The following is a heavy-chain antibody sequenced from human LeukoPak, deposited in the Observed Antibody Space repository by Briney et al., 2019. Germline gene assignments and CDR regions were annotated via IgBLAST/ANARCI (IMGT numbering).Heavy chain of an antibody. CDR2: IYYSGST. V-gene: IGHV4-59*01. CDR3: ARVGGYSSSWLIY. CDR1: GGSISSYY. D-gene: IGHD6-13*01. Sequence: SETLSLTCTVSGGSISSYYWSWIRQPPGKGLGWIGYIYYSGSTNYNPSLKSRVTISVDTSKNQFSLKLSSVTAADTAVYYCARVGGYSSSWLIYWGQGTLVTVSS. J-gene: IGHJ4*02.